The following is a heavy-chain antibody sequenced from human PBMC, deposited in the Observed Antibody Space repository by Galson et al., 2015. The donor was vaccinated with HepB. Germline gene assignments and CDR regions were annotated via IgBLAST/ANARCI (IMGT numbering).Heavy chain of an antibody. CDR1: GFTFSSYG. V-gene: IGHV3-30*18. D-gene: IGHD2-21*01. J-gene: IGHJ6*02. Sequence: SLRLSCAASGFTFSSYGMHWVRQAPGKGLEWVAVISYDESNKYYADSVKGRFIISRDNSKNTLYLQMNSPRAADTAVYYCAKPPATGDWGMDVWGQGTTVTVSS. CDR2: ISYDESNK. CDR3: AKPPATGDWGMDV.